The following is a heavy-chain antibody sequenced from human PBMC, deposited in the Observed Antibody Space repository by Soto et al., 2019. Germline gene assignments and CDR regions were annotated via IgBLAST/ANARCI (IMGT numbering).Heavy chain of an antibody. CDR2: IIPIFGTA. D-gene: IGHD3-10*01. CDR3: ARIGGSVGSYYNVRYYFDY. J-gene: IGHJ4*02. V-gene: IGHV1-69*13. CDR1: GGTFSSYA. Sequence: VASVKVSCKASGGTFSSYAISWVRQAPGQGLEWMGGIIPIFGTANYAQKFQGRVTITADESTSTAYMELSSLRSEDTAVYYCARIGGSVGSYYNVRYYFDYWGQGTLVTVSS.